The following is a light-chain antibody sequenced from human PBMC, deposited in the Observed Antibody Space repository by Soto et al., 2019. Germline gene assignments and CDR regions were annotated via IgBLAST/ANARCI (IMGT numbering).Light chain of an antibody. Sequence: QPASVSGSPGQSITISCTGTSSDVGSYNLVSWYQQHPGKAPKLMIYEVSKRPSGVSNRFSGSKSGNTASLTISGLQAEDEADYYCCSYAGSSTVFGTGTKVTVL. V-gene: IGLV2-23*02. CDR1: SSDVGSYNL. CDR2: EVS. J-gene: IGLJ1*01. CDR3: CSYAGSSTV.